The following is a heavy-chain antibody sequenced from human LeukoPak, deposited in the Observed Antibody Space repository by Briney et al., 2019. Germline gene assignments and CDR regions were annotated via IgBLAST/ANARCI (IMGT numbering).Heavy chain of an antibody. Sequence: SETLSLTCAVYGGSFSGYCWSWIRQPPGKGLEWIGEINHSGSTNYNPSLKSRVTISVDTSKNQFSLKLSSVTAADTAVYYCARGSRTVTTFLIDYWGQGTLVTVSS. D-gene: IGHD4-17*01. CDR1: GGSFSGYC. V-gene: IGHV4-34*01. J-gene: IGHJ4*02. CDR3: ARGSRTVTTFLIDY. CDR2: INHSGST.